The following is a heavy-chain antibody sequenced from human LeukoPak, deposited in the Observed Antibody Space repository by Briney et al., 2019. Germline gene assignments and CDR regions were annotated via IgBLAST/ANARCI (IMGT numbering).Heavy chain of an antibody. CDR1: GGSISSYY. J-gene: IGHJ6*03. Sequence: SETLSLTCTVSGGSISSYYWSWIRQPPGKGLEWIGYIYYSGSTNYNPSLKSRVTISVDTSKNQFSLKLSSVTAADTAVYYCARVLWFGESYYMDVWGKGTTVTISS. CDR3: ARVLWFGESYYMDV. V-gene: IGHV4-59*01. CDR2: IYYSGST. D-gene: IGHD3-10*01.